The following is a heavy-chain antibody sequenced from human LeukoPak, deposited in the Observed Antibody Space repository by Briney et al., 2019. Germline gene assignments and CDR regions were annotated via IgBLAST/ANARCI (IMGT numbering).Heavy chain of an antibody. CDR3: VRWGGTLDM. J-gene: IGHJ3*02. CDR2: IKQDGSDK. Sequence: PGGSLRLSCEASGFIITSHWRSWVRQAPGKRPEWVANIKQDGSDKYYLDSVKGRFTISRDNAKNSLYLQMNSLRDEDTAMYYCVRWGGTLDMWGQGTMVTVSS. D-gene: IGHD3-16*01. CDR1: GFIITSHW. V-gene: IGHV3-7*01.